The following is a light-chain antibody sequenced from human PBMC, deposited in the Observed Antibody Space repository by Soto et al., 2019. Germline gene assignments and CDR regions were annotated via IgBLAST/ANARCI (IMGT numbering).Light chain of an antibody. CDR1: SSNIGNNY. J-gene: IGLJ3*02. V-gene: IGLV1-51*01. CDR2: DND. CDR3: GTWDSSLSARV. Sequence: SLLTQPRSGSAAPGRRVTISCSGSSSNIGNNYVSWYQQLPVTAPKLLIYDNDKRPSGIPDRSSGSKSGTSATLDITGLQTGDEADYYCGTWDSSLSARVFCGGTKVTVL.